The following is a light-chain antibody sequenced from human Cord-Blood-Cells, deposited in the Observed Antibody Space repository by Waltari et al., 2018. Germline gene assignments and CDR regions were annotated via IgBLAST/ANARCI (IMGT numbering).Light chain of an antibody. CDR1: QDISNY. CDR2: DAS. CDR3: QQYDNLPLT. V-gene: IGKV1-33*01. J-gene: IGKJ4*01. Sequence: DIQMTQSPSSLSASVGDRVTITCQASQDISNYLNWYQQKPGKAHKLLIYDASNLETGVPSRFSGSGSGTDFTFTISSLQPGDIATYYCQQYDNLPLTFGGGTKGRSN.